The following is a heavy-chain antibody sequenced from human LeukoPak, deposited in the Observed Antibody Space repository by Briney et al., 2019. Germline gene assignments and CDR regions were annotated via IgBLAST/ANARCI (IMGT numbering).Heavy chain of an antibody. D-gene: IGHD6-13*01. CDR2: INPSGGST. CDR1: GYTFTSYY. Sequence: ASVKVSCKASGYTFTSYYMHWVRQAPGQGLEWMGIINPSGGSTSYAQKFQGRVTMTRDTSTSTVYMELSSLRSEDTAVYYCARDGKQQLVRRGNWFDPWGQGTLVIVSS. J-gene: IGHJ5*02. CDR3: ARDGKQQLVRRGNWFDP. V-gene: IGHV1-46*01.